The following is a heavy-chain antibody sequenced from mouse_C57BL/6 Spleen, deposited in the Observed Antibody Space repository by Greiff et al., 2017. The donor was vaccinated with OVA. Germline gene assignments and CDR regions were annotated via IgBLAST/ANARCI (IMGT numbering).Heavy chain of an antibody. J-gene: IGHJ3*01. Sequence: EVKLVESGGGLVKPGGSLKLSCAASGFTFSDYGMHWVRQAPEKGLEWVAYISSGSSTINYAETVKGRFTISRDNAKNTLFLQMTSLRSEDTAMYYCANLRAYWGQGTLVTVSA. CDR3: ANLRAY. CDR2: ISSGSSTI. CDR1: GFTFSDYG. V-gene: IGHV5-17*01.